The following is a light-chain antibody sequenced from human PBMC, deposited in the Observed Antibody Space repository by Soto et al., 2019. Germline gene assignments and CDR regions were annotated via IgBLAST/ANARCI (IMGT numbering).Light chain of an antibody. CDR2: GAS. V-gene: IGKV3-20*01. Sequence: EIVLTQSPGTLSLSPGERATLSCRASQSVTSTYLAWYQQKPGQPPRLLIYGASNRATGIPDRFSGSGSGTDFTLTISRLEPEDFKVYYCQQYHSLHTNFGTGAKVDI. CDR3: QQYHSLHTN. J-gene: IGKJ3*01. CDR1: QSVTSTY.